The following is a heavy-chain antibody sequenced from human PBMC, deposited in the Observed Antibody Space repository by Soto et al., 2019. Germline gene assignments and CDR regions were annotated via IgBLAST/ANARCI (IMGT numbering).Heavy chain of an antibody. CDR1: GFTFSSYS. CDR3: ARDSLLLLWFGELGAFDI. D-gene: IGHD3-10*01. V-gene: IGHV3-48*02. J-gene: IGHJ3*02. CDR2: ISSSSSTI. Sequence: PGGSLRLSCAASGFTFSSYSMNWVRQAPGKGLEWVSYISSSSSTIYYADSVKGRFTISRDNAKNSLYLQMNSLRDEDTAVYYCARDSLLLLWFGELGAFDIWGQGTMVTVS.